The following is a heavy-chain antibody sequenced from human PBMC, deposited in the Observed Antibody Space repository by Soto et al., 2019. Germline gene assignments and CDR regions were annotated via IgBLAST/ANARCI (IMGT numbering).Heavy chain of an antibody. CDR1: GFTFTSSA. Sequence: SVKGPCNAAGFTFTSSAVQWVRQARGQRLEWIGWIVVGSGNTNYAQKFQERVTITRDMSTSTAYMELSSLRSEDTAVYYCAAGYCGGDCYSGYYYYGMDVWGQGTKVTVS. CDR2: IVVGSGNT. J-gene: IGHJ6*02. CDR3: AAGYCGGDCYSGYYYYGMDV. D-gene: IGHD2-21*02. V-gene: IGHV1-58*01.